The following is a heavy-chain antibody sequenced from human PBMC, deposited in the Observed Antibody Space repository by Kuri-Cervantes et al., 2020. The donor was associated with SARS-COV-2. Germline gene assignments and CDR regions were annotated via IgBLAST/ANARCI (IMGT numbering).Heavy chain of an antibody. CDR1: GFTFSSYA. D-gene: IGHD6-13*01. J-gene: IGHJ4*01. CDR3: AKGLSSSGYVGFDY. CDR2: ISASGDFT. Sequence: GESLKISCAASGFTFSSYAMTWVRQAPGKGLEWVSVISASGDFTYFADSVKGRFTISRDNSKNTLYLQMNSLRAEDTAVYYCAKGLSSSGYVGFDYWGQGTLVTVSS. V-gene: IGHV3-23*01.